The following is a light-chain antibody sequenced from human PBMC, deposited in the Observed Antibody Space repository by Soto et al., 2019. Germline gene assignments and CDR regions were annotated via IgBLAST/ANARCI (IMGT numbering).Light chain of an antibody. CDR2: EVN. CDR3: CSFAGSSTFWV. CDR1: TSDVGGYDV. Sequence: QSVLTQPPSVSGSPGQSITISCSGTTSDVGGYDVVSWYQQHPGKAPKLMIFEVNKRPSGVSDRFSGSKSGNTASLTISGFQAGDEADYYCCSFAGSSTFWVFGGGTQLTVL. V-gene: IGLV2-23*02. J-gene: IGLJ3*02.